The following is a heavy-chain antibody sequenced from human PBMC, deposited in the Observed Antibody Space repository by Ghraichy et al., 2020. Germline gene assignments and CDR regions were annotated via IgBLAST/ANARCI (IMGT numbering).Heavy chain of an antibody. V-gene: IGHV4-39*07. D-gene: IGHD2-15*01. CDR1: GGSISSSPYY. J-gene: IGHJ5*02. CDR3: ERYLRGARNPLDTKSGGRFFVA. CDR2: FYDSGSI. Sequence: SETLSLTCSASGGSISSSPYYWGWIRQAPEQGLEWISSFYDSGSIYFNPAIKRRVTISIDTSKNQFSLVQNSVTAAATAVYYCERYLRGARNPLDTKSGGRFFVAWGQGALIIVSS.